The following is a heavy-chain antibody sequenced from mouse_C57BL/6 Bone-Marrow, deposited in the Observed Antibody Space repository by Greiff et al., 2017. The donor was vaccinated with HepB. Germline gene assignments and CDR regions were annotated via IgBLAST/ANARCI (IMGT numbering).Heavy chain of an antibody. J-gene: IGHJ4*01. Sequence: EVQLQQSGPELVKPGASVKISCKASGYTFTDYYMNWVKQSNGESLEWIGDINPNNGGTSYNQKFKGKATLTVDKSSSTAYMELRSLTSEDSAVYYCATSNPFYAMDYWGQGTSVTVSS. CDR3: ATSNPFYAMDY. V-gene: IGHV1-26*01. CDR1: GYTFTDYY. CDR2: INPNNGGT.